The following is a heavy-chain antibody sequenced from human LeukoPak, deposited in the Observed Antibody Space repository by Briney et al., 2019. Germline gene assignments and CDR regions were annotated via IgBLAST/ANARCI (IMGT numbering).Heavy chain of an antibody. CDR3: CSNYFY. V-gene: IGHV3-33*01. J-gene: IGHJ4*02. CDR1: GFTFSSYG. D-gene: IGHD4-11*01. Sequence: TGGSLRLSCAASGFTFSSYGMHWVREAPGKGLEWMAVIWYDGSNKYYADSVKGRFTISRDNSKNTLYLQMNSLRAEDTAVYYCCSNYFYWGQGTLVTVSS. CDR2: IWYDGSNK.